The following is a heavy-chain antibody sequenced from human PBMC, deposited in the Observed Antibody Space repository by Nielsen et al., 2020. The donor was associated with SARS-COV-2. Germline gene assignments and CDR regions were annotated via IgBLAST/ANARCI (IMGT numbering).Heavy chain of an antibody. Sequence: GSLRLSCAVSGGSISSSNWWSWVRQPPGKGLEWIGEIYHSGSTNYNPSLKSRVTISVDKSKNQFSLKLSSVTAADTAVYYCARDQVQLWSHYYFDYWGQGTLVTVSS. CDR2: IYHSGST. J-gene: IGHJ4*02. CDR3: ARDQVQLWSHYYFDY. V-gene: IGHV4-4*02. D-gene: IGHD5-18*01. CDR1: GGSISSSNW.